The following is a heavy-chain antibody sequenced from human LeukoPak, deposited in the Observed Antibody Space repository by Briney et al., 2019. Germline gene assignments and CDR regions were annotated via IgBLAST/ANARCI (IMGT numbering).Heavy chain of an antibody. J-gene: IGHJ4*02. D-gene: IGHD3-9*01. V-gene: IGHV3-48*03. CDR3: ARGLTFSGRYFDWLFA. CDR2: ISSSGSTI. Sequence: TGGSLRLSCAASGFTFSSYEMNWVRQAPGKGLEWVSYISSSGSTIYYADSVKGRFTISRDNAKNSLYLQMNSLRAEDTAVYYCARGLTFSGRYFDWLFAWGQGTLVTVSS. CDR1: GFTFSSYE.